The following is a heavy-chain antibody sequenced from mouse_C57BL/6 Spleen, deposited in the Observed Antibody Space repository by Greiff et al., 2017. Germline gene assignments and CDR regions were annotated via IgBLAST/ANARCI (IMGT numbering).Heavy chain of an antibody. CDR3: ARQDSYGSNDEEFAY. J-gene: IGHJ3*01. CDR2: IYPGDGDT. V-gene: IGHV1-80*01. D-gene: IGHD2-12*01. CDR1: GYTFTDYS. Sequence: VQLQQSGAELVKPGASVKMSCKASGYTFTDYSMHWVKQRTGQGLEWIGWIYPGDGDTKYNAKFKGKATLTADKSSSTVYMQLSRLTSEDSAVYFCARQDSYGSNDEEFAYWGQGTTVTVSA.